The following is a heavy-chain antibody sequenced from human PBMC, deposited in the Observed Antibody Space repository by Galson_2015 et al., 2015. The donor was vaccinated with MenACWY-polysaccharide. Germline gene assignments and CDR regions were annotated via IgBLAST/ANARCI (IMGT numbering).Heavy chain of an antibody. Sequence: SVKVSCKASGYTFTTYAMNWVRQAPGQGLEWMGGINTNTGNPTYAQGFTGRFVFSLDASVSTAYLQISSLKAEDTAVYYCARDPKPKPTMVPTGRFDYWGQGTLVTVSS. CDR2: INTNTGNP. CDR1: GYTFTTYA. D-gene: IGHD4/OR15-4a*01. CDR3: ARDPKPKPTMVPTGRFDY. J-gene: IGHJ4*02. V-gene: IGHV7-4-1*02.